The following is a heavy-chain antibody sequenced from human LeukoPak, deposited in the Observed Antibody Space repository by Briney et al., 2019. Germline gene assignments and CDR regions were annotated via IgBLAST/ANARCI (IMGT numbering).Heavy chain of an antibody. CDR1: GGTFSSYA. D-gene: IGHD6-13*01. V-gene: IGHV1-69*04. CDR2: IIPILGIA. CDR3: ARGYGSSWNNWFDP. J-gene: IGHJ5*02. Sequence: ASVKVSCKASGGTFSSYAISWVRQAPGQGLEWMGRIIPILGIANCAQKFQGRVTITADKSTSTAYMELSSLRSEDTAVYYCARGYGSSWNNWFDPWGQGTLVTVSS.